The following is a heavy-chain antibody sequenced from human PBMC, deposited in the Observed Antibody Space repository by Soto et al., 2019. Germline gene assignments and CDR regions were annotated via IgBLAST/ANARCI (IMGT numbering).Heavy chain of an antibody. Sequence: SETLSLTCAVFGGSFSTYYWSWIRQPPGKGLEWIGGINHSGYTNYNPSLKSRVTVSVDTSKNQFSLKLNSVTAADTAVYYCAIKPKAYDFWSGDPIGYYGMDVWGQGTTVTVSS. J-gene: IGHJ6*02. D-gene: IGHD3-3*01. CDR3: AIKPKAYDFWSGDPIGYYGMDV. CDR1: GGSFSTYY. CDR2: INHSGYT. V-gene: IGHV4-34*01.